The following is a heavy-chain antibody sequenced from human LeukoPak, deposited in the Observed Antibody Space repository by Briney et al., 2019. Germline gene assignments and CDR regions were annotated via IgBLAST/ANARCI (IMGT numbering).Heavy chain of an antibody. CDR3: ARDWTPGGYWFDP. V-gene: IGHV4-34*01. CDR1: GGSFSGYY. J-gene: IGHJ5*02. Sequence: SETLSLTCAVYGGSFSGYYWSWIRQPPGKGLEWIGEINHSGSTNYNPSLKSRVTISVDTSKNQFSLKLSSVTAADTAVYYCARDWTPGGYWFDPWGQGTLVTVSS. CDR2: INHSGST. D-gene: IGHD1-1*01.